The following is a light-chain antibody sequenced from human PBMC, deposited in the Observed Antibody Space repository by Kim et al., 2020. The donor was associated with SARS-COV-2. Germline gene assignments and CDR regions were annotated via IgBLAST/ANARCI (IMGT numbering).Light chain of an antibody. CDR2: GAS. J-gene: IGKJ5*01. CDR1: QSVSSSY. CDR3: QQYGNSPRT. Sequence: EIVLTQSPGTLSLSPGERATLSCRASQSVSSSYLARYQQKPGQAPRLLIYGASSRATGIPDRFSGSGSGTDFTLTISRLEPEDFAVYYCQQYGNSPRTFGQGTRLEIK. V-gene: IGKV3-20*01.